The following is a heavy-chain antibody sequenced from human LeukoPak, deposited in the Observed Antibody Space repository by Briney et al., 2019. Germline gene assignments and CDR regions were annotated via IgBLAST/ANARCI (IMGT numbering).Heavy chain of an antibody. Sequence: KPSETLSPTCTVSGASISSTSHYWGWIRQPPGKGLEWVGGIYYSGSTYYNPSLKSRVTMSIDMSKKQFSLNLSSVTAADTAVYYCARSWGYDFWSGNLLDYWSQGTLVTVSS. CDR3: ARSWGYDFWSGNLLDY. CDR1: GASISSTSHY. V-gene: IGHV4-39*07. D-gene: IGHD3-3*01. J-gene: IGHJ4*02. CDR2: IYYSGST.